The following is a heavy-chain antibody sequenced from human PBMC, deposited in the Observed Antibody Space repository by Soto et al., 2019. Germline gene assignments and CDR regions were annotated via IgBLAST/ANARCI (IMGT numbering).Heavy chain of an antibody. Sequence: GGSLRLSCAASGFTFSSYWMHWVRQAPGKGLVWVSRINSDGSSTSYADSVKGRFTISRDNAKNTLYLQMNSLRAEDTAVYYCARGEVVATSWDYYYYMDVWGKGTTVTVSS. V-gene: IGHV3-74*01. J-gene: IGHJ6*03. CDR3: ARGEVVATSWDYYYYMDV. D-gene: IGHD5-12*01. CDR1: GFTFSSYW. CDR2: INSDGSST.